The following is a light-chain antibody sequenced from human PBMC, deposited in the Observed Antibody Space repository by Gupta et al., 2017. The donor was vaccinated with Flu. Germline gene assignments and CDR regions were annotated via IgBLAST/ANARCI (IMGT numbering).Light chain of an antibody. Sequence: DILMTQSPDSLAVSLGERATINCKSSQSVLYSSNNKNYLAWYQQKPGQPPKLLITWASTRESGVPDRFSGSGSGTDFTLTISSLQAEDVAVYYCQQYYSSLLTFGGGTKVEIK. V-gene: IGKV4-1*01. J-gene: IGKJ4*01. CDR1: QSVLYSSNNKNY. CDR2: WAS. CDR3: QQYYSSLLT.